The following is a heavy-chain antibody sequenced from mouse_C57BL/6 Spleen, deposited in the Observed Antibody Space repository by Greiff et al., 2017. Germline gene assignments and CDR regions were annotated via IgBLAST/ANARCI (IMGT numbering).Heavy chain of an antibody. Sequence: VQLQQSGAELVKPGASVKLSCTASGFNIKDYYMHWVKQRTEQGLEWIGRIDPEDGETKYAPKFPGKATITADTSSNTAYLQLSSLTSEDTAVYYCARHCYYGSSYESAMDYWGQGTSVTVSS. CDR1: GFNIKDYY. CDR3: ARHCYYGSSYESAMDY. V-gene: IGHV14-2*01. D-gene: IGHD1-1*01. CDR2: IDPEDGET. J-gene: IGHJ4*01.